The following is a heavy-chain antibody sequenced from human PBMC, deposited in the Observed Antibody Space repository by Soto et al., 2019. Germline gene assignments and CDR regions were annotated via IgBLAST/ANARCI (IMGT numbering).Heavy chain of an antibody. CDR1: GFTFSSYT. J-gene: IGHJ3*01. CDR3: ARGPYDFWSGYIADAFDV. V-gene: IGHV3-30-3*01. CDR2: ISYDGSNK. Sequence: QVQLVESGGSVVQPGRSLRLSCAASGFTFSSYTLHWVRQAPGKGLEWVALISYDGSNKYYADSVKGRFTISRDNSKNTLYLQMNSLRPEDTALFYYARGPYDFWSGYIADAFDVWGQGTIVTVSS. D-gene: IGHD3-3*01.